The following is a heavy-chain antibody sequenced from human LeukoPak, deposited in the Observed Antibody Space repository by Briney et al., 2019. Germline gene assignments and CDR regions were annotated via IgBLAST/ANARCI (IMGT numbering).Heavy chain of an antibody. CDR3: ARDRYSSSWTHGGYNWFDP. D-gene: IGHD6-13*01. CDR2: INPNSGGT. V-gene: IGHV1-2*02. J-gene: IGHJ5*02. Sequence: ASVKVSCKASGYTFTGYYMHWVRQAPGQGLEWMGWINPNSGGTNYAQKFQGRVTMTRDTSISTAYMELSRLRSDDTAVYYCARDRYSSSWTHGGYNWFDPWGQGTLVTVSS. CDR1: GYTFTGYY.